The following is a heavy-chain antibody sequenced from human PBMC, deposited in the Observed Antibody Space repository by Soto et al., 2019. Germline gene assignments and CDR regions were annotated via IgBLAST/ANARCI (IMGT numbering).Heavy chain of an antibody. D-gene: IGHD3-10*01. Sequence: EVQLVESGGGLVQPGRSLRLSCAASGFTFDDYAMHWVRQAPGQGLEWVSGISWNSGSIAYADSVKGRFTISRDNARNSLFLQMNSLRAEDTALYYCAKDFGGFGELLDYWGQGTLVTVSS. CDR3: AKDFGGFGELLDY. J-gene: IGHJ4*02. CDR2: ISWNSGSI. CDR1: GFTFDDYA. V-gene: IGHV3-9*01.